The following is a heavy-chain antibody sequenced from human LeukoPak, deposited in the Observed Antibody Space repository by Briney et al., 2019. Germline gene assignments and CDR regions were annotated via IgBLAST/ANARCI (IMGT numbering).Heavy chain of an antibody. D-gene: IGHD6-19*01. Sequence: SGPALVKPTQTLTLTCTFSGFSLSTSGMCVSWIRQPPGKALEWLARIDWDDDKYYSTSLKTRLTISKDTSKNQVVLTMTNMDPVDTATYYCARTLCSGWTPTPRDVWGKGTTVTVSS. CDR1: GFSLSTSGMC. J-gene: IGHJ6*04. CDR2: IDWDDDK. V-gene: IGHV2-70*11. CDR3: ARTLCSGWTPTPRDV.